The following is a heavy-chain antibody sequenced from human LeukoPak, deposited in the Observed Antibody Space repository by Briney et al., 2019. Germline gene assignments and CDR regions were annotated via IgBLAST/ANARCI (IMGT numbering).Heavy chain of an antibody. J-gene: IGHJ4*02. CDR1: GFTFINAW. CDR2: IKANPHGGTT. V-gene: IGHV3-15*01. CDR3: TTDGVGIEGATLDY. D-gene: IGHD1-26*01. Sequence: GGSLRLSCAASGFTFINAWMAWVRQAPGKGLEWVGRIKANPHGGTTDYAAPVKGRFTISRDDSKNTLYLQMNSLKTEDTAVYYCTTDGVGIEGATLDYWGQGTLVTVSS.